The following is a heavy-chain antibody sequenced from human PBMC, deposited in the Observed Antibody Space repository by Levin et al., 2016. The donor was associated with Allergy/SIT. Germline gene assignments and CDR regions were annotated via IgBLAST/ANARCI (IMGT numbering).Heavy chain of an antibody. J-gene: IGHJ4*02. D-gene: IGHD3-22*01. Sequence: VRQAPGKGLEWVAVISSDGSNKYYADSVKGRFTIARDNSKNTLSLQMNSLRAEDTAVYYCAKDMHNYYYDRTGYPFDYWGQGTLVTVSS. CDR3: AKDMHNYYYDRTGYPFDY. CDR2: ISSDGSNK. V-gene: IGHV3-30*18.